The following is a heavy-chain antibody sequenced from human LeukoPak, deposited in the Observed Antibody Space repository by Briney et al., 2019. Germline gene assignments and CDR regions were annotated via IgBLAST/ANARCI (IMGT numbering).Heavy chain of an antibody. CDR2: IYSGGRI. J-gene: IGHJ4*02. V-gene: IGHV4-39*07. Sequence: SETLSLTCTVSGGSFSGSYYWGWIRQPPGKGLEWIGSIYSGGRIYYNPSLKSRVTISVDTSKNQFSLKVSSVTAADTAVYYCARGDGYRERVIDYWGQGTLVTVSS. CDR3: ARGDGYRERVIDY. CDR1: GGSFSGSYY. D-gene: IGHD5-24*01.